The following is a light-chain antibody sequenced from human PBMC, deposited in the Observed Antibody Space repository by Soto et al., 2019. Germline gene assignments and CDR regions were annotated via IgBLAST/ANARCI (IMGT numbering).Light chain of an antibody. V-gene: IGKV3-20*01. CDR2: AAS. Sequence: IVLPQSPGTLSLSPGERATLSCRATQSVSSSVLAWYQQRPGQAPRLLIYAASSMATGIPDRFSGSGSGTDFTLTISSLQPEDFAVYYCQQFYSYPLTFGRGTKVDIK. CDR3: QQFYSYPLT. J-gene: IGKJ4*01. CDR1: QSVSSSV.